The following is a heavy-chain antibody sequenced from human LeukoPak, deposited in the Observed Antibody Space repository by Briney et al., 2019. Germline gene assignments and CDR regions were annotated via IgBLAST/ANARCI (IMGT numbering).Heavy chain of an antibody. CDR2: ISSSSRTI. V-gene: IGHV3-48*01. J-gene: IGHJ6*02. CDR3: ARLRYYAMDV. Sequence: GGSLRLSCAASGFTFSTDDMNWVRQAPGKGLEWVSYISSSSRTISYAGSVKGRFTISRDNAKNSLYLQMNSLRAEDTAVYYCARLRYYAMDVWGQGTTVTASS. CDR1: GFTFSTDD.